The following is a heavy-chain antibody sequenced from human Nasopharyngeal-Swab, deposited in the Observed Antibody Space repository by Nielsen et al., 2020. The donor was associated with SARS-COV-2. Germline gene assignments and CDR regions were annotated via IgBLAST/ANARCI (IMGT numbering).Heavy chain of an antibody. V-gene: IGHV3-74*01. CDR2: INRDGSTI. Sequence: GGSLRLSFAASGFTFSSSWMQWVRQAPGKGLAWVSRINRDGSTITYADSVKGRFTVSRDNAKNTLYLQMNSLRAEDTAVYYCATVGVGYWGQGTLVTVSS. J-gene: IGHJ4*02. D-gene: IGHD4-23*01. CDR3: ATVGVGY. CDR1: GFTFSSSW.